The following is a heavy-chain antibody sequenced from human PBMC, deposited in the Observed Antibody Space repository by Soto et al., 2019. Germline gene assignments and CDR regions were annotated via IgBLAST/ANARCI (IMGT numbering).Heavy chain of an antibody. CDR1: GFTFSSNA. J-gene: IGHJ3*02. V-gene: IGHV3-30*03. Sequence: PGGSLRLSCAASGFTFSSNAMHWVRQAPGKGLEWVAVISYDGSDRYYADSVKGRFTVSRDNSKNTLYLQMNSLRAEDTAVYYCARGDYYDSSGPFSDAFDIWGQGTMVTVSS. CDR2: ISYDGSDR. CDR3: ARGDYYDSSGPFSDAFDI. D-gene: IGHD3-22*01.